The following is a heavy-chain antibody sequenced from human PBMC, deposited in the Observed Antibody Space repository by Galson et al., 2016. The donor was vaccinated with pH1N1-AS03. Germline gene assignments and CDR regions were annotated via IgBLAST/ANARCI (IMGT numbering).Heavy chain of an antibody. CDR1: GGTFSTNG. D-gene: IGHD6-6*01. V-gene: IGHV1-69*04. J-gene: IGHJ4*02. CDR3: ARERDSISSSIFVY. CDR2: IIPMLGRG. Sequence: SVKVSCKASGGTFSTNGFTWVRQAPGQGLEWMGRIIPMLGRGNYAQKFQGRVTIIGAISTSTTYMGLSNLTSEDTAIYYCARERDSISSSIFVYWGQGTQVTASS.